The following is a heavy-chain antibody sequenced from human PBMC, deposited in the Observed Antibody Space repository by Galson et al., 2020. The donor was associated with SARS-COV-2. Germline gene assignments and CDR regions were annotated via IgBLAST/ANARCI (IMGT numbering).Heavy chain of an antibody. V-gene: IGHV4-39*07. CDR2: IYYTGKT. CDR1: GASISRSFYY. CDR3: ARDHAASDKSLDV. Sequence: SETLSLTCTVSGASISRSFYYWGWVRQSPGKGLEWIGSIYYTGKTYYNPALNSRVTISVDMSKNQFSLRLSSVTAADTAVYYCARDHAASDKSLDVWGQGRMVTISS. J-gene: IGHJ3*01. D-gene: IGHD2-15*01.